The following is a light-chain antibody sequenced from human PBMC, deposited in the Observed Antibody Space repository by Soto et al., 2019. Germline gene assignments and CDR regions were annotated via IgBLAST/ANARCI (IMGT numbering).Light chain of an antibody. CDR2: DAS. J-gene: IGKJ4*01. CDR1: QSVNIY. V-gene: IGKV3-11*01. Sequence: EIVFTQSPATVSLSPGERVTLSCRASQSVNIYLAWYQQKPGQAPRLLIYDASNRATGVPARFSGSGSGTDFTXTISSLESEHFAVYYCQQRANWPLTFGGGTK. CDR3: QQRANWPLT.